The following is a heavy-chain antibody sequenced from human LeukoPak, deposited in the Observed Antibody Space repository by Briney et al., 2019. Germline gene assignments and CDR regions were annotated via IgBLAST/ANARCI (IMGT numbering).Heavy chain of an antibody. Sequence: GESLKISCKGSGYSFTSYWIGWVRQMPGKGLEWMGIIYPGDSDTRYSPSFQGQVTISADKSISTAYLQWSSLKASDTAMYYCARVTMVRGDYYYYMDVLGKGTTVTISS. J-gene: IGHJ6*03. CDR3: ARVTMVRGDYYYYMDV. CDR2: IYPGDSDT. CDR1: GYSFTSYW. D-gene: IGHD3-10*01. V-gene: IGHV5-51*01.